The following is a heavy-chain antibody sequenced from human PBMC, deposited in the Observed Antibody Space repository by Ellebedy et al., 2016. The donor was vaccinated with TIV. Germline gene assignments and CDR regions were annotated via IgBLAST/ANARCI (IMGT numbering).Heavy chain of an antibody. CDR2: ISSNSNYI. CDR1: GFTFSSYS. J-gene: IGHJ4*02. Sequence: PGGSLRLSCAASGFTFSSYSMNWVRQAPGKGLGGVSSISSNSNYIYYADSVRGRFTISRDNAKKSLYLQMNSLRAEDTAVYYCARGAMAAAGDDYWGQGTLVTVSS. V-gene: IGHV3-21*01. CDR3: ARGAMAAAGDDY. D-gene: IGHD6-13*01.